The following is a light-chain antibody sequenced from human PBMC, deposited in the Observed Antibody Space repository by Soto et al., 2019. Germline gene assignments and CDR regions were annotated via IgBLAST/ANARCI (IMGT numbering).Light chain of an antibody. CDR2: DAS. CDR3: QQRSNWPPALS. J-gene: IGKJ4*01. Sequence: EVVFTQSPSTLSLSPGDRATLSCRASQSVNNFLAWYQQKPGQTPRLLIYDASKRATGIPGRFSGSGSGTDFTLTISSLEPEDFAVYYCQQRSNWPPALSFGGGTKVDIK. V-gene: IGKV3-11*01. CDR1: QSVNNF.